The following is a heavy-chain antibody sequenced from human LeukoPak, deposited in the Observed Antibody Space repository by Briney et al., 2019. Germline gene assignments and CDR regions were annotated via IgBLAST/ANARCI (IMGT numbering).Heavy chain of an antibody. D-gene: IGHD3-3*01. CDR3: TRVSITIFGGGFDY. CDR2: ISSKAYGGTT. CDR1: GFTFGDYA. Sequence: GGSLRLSCTASGFTFGDYAMSWVRQAPGKGLEWVGFISSKAYGGTTEYAASVKGRFTISRDDSKSIAYLQMNSLKTEDTAVYYCTRVSITIFGGGFDYWGQGTLVTVSS. V-gene: IGHV3-49*04. J-gene: IGHJ4*02.